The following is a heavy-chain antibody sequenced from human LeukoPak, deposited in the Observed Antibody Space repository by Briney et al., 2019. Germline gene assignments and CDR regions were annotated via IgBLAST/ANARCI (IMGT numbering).Heavy chain of an antibody. CDR1: GFTFSSYA. J-gene: IGHJ4*02. D-gene: IGHD3-3*01. Sequence: GGSLRLSCAASGFTFSSYAMHWVRQAPGKGLEWVAVISYDGSNKYYADSVKGRFTISRDNSKNTLYLQMNSLRAEDTAVYYCARDQITIFGVVTPIVRGYWGQGTLVTVSS. CDR3: ARDQITIFGVVTPIVRGY. CDR2: ISYDGSNK. V-gene: IGHV3-30-3*01.